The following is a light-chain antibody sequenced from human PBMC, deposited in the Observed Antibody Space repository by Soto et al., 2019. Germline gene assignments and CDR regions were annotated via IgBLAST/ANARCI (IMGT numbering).Light chain of an antibody. CDR2: EVT. CDR3: SSYTSSSTLVV. J-gene: IGLJ1*01. CDR1: SGDVGYYNY. V-gene: IGLV2-14*01. Sequence: QSALTQPASVSGSPGQSITISCTGTSGDVGYYNYVSWYQQHPGKAPKLMIYEVTNRPSGVSNRFSGSKSGNTASLTISGLQAEDEGDYYCSSYTSSSTLVVFGTGTQLTVL.